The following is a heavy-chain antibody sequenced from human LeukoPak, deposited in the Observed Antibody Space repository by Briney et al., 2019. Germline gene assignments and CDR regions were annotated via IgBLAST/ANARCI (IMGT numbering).Heavy chain of an antibody. CDR2: VTSNGGST. CDR3: VKGHGYGDYLTGS. CDR1: GFIFSSYM. J-gene: IGHJ4*02. Sequence: GGSLRLSCSASGFIFSSYMMHWVRQAPGKGLEYVSAVTSNGGSTYHTDSVRGRFTISRDNSRNTLYLQMSSLRAEDTAVYYCVKGHGYGDYLTGSWGQGTLVTVSS. V-gene: IGHV3-64D*06. D-gene: IGHD4-17*01.